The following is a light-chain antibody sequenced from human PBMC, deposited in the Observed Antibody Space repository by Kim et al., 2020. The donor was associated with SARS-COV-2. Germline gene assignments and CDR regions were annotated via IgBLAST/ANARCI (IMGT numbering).Light chain of an antibody. V-gene: IGKV3-15*01. CDR3: QQYNNWPIT. Sequence: VSPGERATLSCRASQSVSSTSAWYQQKPGQSPRLLIYGASTRATGIPARFSGSGSGTEFTLTISSLQSEDFAVYYCQQYNNWPITFGQGTRLEIK. CDR1: QSVSST. J-gene: IGKJ5*01. CDR2: GAS.